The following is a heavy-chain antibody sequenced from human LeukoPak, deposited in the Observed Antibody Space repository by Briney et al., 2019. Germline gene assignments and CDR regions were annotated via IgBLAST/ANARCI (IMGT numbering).Heavy chain of an antibody. J-gene: IGHJ3*02. Sequence: PSETLSLTCTVSGGSISSYYWGWIRQPPGKGLEWIGYIYYSGSTNYNPSLKGRVTISVDASKNQFSLKLSSVTAADTAVYYCARDHEYCSSTSCYNSFDIWGQGTMVTVSS. CDR1: GGSISSYY. D-gene: IGHD2-2*02. CDR3: ARDHEYCSSTSCYNSFDI. CDR2: IYYSGST. V-gene: IGHV4-59*01.